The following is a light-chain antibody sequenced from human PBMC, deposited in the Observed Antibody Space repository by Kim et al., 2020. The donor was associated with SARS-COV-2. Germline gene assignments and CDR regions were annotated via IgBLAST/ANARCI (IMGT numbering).Light chain of an antibody. J-gene: IGLJ2*01. CDR1: SSDIGTYIY. Sequence: QSITLSCTGTSSDIGTYIYVSWYQHHPGNAPKLMIYDVTNRPSGVSDRFSGSKSGNTASLTISGLQAEDEAYYHCSSYSSGGTLVVFGGGTQLTVL. CDR2: DVT. V-gene: IGLV2-14*03. CDR3: SSYSSGGTLVV.